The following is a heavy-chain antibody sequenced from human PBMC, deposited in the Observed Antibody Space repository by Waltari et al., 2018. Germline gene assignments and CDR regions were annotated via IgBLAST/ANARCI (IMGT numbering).Heavy chain of an antibody. V-gene: IGHV1-2*02. J-gene: IGHJ4*02. CDR1: GYTFTGYY. CDR2: INPNSGGT. D-gene: IGHD1-26*01. CDR3: AMEKVGATTAFDY. Sequence: QVQLVQSGAEVKKPGASVKVSCKASGYTFTGYYMPWVRRAPGQGLEWRGWINPNSGGTNYAQKFQGRVTMTRDTSISTAYMELSRLRSDDTAVYYCAMEKVGATTAFDYWGQGTLVTVSS.